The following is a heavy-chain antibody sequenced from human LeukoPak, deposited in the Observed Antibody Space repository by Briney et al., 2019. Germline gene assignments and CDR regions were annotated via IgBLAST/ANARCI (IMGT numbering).Heavy chain of an antibody. CDR3: ARVRGATLSYHYFDY. Sequence: GGTLRLSCAASGFTFSSYSMNWVRQAPGKGLEWVSFIIGSGDLIYYADSVKGRFTISRDNAKNSLYLQMNSLRDEDTAVYYCARVRGATLSYHYFDYWGQGALVTVSS. D-gene: IGHD1-26*01. J-gene: IGHJ4*02. CDR1: GFTFSSYS. V-gene: IGHV3-48*02. CDR2: IIGSGDLI.